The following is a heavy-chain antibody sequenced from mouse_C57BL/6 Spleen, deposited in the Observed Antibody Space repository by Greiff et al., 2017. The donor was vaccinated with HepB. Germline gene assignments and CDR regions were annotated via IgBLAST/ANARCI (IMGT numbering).Heavy chain of an antibody. D-gene: IGHD2-1*01. CDR3: ARHGNPYAMDY. Sequence: QVQLQQPGAELVRPGTSVKLSCKASGYTFTSYWMHWVKQRPGQGLEWIGVIDPSDSYTNYNQKLKGKATLTVDTSSSTAYMQLSSLTSEDSAVYYCARHGNPYAMDYWGQGTSVTVSS. J-gene: IGHJ4*01. CDR2: IDPSDSYT. V-gene: IGHV1-59*01. CDR1: GYTFTSYW.